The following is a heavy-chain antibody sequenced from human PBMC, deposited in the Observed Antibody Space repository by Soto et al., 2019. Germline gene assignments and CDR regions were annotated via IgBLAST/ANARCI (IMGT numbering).Heavy chain of an antibody. Sequence: SETLSLTCTVSGGSINSGDYSWTWIRQPPGKGLEWIGYIYHTGTTYYNMSLKSRVTISVDRSKNQFSLKLSSVTAADTAGYYRARGINYYDSSGDSWFDPWGQGTLVTVSS. J-gene: IGHJ5*02. V-gene: IGHV4-30-2*01. CDR2: IYHTGTT. CDR3: ARGINYYDSSGDSWFDP. D-gene: IGHD3-22*01. CDR1: GGSINSGDYS.